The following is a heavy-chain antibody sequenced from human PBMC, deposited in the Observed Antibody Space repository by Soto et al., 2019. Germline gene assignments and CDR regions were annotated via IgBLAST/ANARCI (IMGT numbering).Heavy chain of an antibody. CDR1: GGSISSYY. Sequence: PSETLSLTCTVSGGSISSYYWSWIRQPPGKGLEWIGYIYYSGSTNYNPSLKSRVTISVDTSKNQFSLKLSSVTAADTAVYYCARGPPYYYGSGTVDDAFDIWGQGTMVTVPS. D-gene: IGHD3-10*01. V-gene: IGHV4-59*01. J-gene: IGHJ3*02. CDR2: IYYSGST. CDR3: ARGPPYYYGSGTVDDAFDI.